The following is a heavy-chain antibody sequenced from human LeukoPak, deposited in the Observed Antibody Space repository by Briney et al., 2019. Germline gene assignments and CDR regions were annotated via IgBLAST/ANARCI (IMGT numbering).Heavy chain of an antibody. CDR2: INSDASRP. Sequence: GGSLRLSCAASRFTFSDYWMHWVRQAPGKGLVWVSRINSDASRPNYADSVKGRFTISRDNAKNILYLQMNSLRVEDTALYYCARETREAGSGDHQTDSFDVWGQGTMVSVSS. J-gene: IGHJ3*01. CDR3: ARETREAGSGDHQTDSFDV. D-gene: IGHD2-15*01. CDR1: RFTFSDYW. V-gene: IGHV3-74*01.